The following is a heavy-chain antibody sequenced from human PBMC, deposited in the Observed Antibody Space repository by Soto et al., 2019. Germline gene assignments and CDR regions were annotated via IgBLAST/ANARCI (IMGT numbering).Heavy chain of an antibody. V-gene: IGHV3-23*01. CDR3: AKERGGSRLNFAY. Sequence: SGGSLRLSCAASGFTFSSYAMSWVRQAPGKGLEWVSAISGSGGSTYYADSVKGRFTISRDNSKNTLYLQMNSLRAEDTAVYYFAKERGGSRLNFAYWGQGTLVTVSS. J-gene: IGHJ4*02. CDR1: GFTFSSYA. D-gene: IGHD2-8*01. CDR2: ISGSGGST.